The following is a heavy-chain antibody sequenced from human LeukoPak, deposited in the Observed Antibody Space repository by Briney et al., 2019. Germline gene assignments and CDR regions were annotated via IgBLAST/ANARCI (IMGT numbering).Heavy chain of an antibody. CDR1: GFTFSSYG. CDR2: IRYDGSSK. CDR3: AKIIEQQLATTDDY. V-gene: IGHV3-30*02. D-gene: IGHD6-13*01. Sequence: GGSLRLSCAASGFTFSSYGMHWVRQAPGKGLEWVAFIRYDGSSKYYADSVKGRFTISRDNSKNTLYLQMNSLRAEDAAVYYCAKIIEQQLATTDDYWGQGTLVTVSS. J-gene: IGHJ4*02.